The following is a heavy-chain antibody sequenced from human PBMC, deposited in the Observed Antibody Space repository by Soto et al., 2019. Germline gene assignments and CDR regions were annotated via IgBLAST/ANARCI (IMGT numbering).Heavy chain of an antibody. V-gene: IGHV4-59*01. J-gene: IGHJ4*02. CDR3: TKYRRTDAEGYSFDY. CDR2: IQYSGST. D-gene: IGHD2-15*01. Sequence: PSETLSLTCTVSGGTISSSYRSWIRQTPGKVLEWVGYIQYSGSTNYNPSLKSRVTMSVDSAKNQFSLQLSSVTAADTAVYFCTKYRRTDAEGYSFDYWGQGALVTVSS. CDR1: GGTISSSY.